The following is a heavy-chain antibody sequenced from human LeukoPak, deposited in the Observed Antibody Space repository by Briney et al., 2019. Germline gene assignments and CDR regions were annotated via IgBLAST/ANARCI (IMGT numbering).Heavy chain of an antibody. CDR1: GFTFSSYW. V-gene: IGHV3-7*01. D-gene: IGHD3-3*01. CDR3: ARLRFLEWLRYYMDV. J-gene: IGHJ6*03. Sequence: GGSLRLSCAASGFTFSSYWMSWVRQAPGKGMEWVANIKQDGSEKYYVDSVKGRFTISRDNAKNSLYLQMNSLRAEDTAVYYCARLRFLEWLRYYMDVWGKGTTVTVSS. CDR2: IKQDGSEK.